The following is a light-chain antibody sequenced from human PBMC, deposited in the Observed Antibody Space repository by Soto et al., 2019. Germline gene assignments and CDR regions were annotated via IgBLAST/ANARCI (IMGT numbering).Light chain of an antibody. CDR2: GVT. V-gene: IGLV2-23*02. CDR3: CSYAGSNTYV. J-gene: IGLJ1*01. Sequence: QFALTQPASVSGSPGQSITISCTGTSSEVGSYNLVSWYQQHPGKAPKFMIYGVTKRPSGVFNRFSGSKSGNTASLTISGLQAEDEADYYCCSYAGSNTYVFGTGTKVTVL. CDR1: SSEVGSYNL.